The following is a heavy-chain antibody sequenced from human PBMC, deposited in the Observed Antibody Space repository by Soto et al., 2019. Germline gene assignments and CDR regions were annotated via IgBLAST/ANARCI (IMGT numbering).Heavy chain of an antibody. J-gene: IGHJ5*02. V-gene: IGHV1-69*01. CDR2: IIPIVHTA. CDR3: AMSTTIHSFDP. Sequence: QVQLVQSGAEVKKPGSSVKVSCKASGGTFRSNGISWVRQAPGQGLEWLGGIIPIVHTASYAQTFRGRVTITADESTTTDYMELSSLRSEDTAVYYCAMSTTIHSFDPWGQGTLVTVSS. D-gene: IGHD3-9*01. CDR1: GGTFRSNG.